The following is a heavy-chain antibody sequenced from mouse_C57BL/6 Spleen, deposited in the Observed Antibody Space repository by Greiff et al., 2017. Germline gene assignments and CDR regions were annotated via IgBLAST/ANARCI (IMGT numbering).Heavy chain of an antibody. J-gene: IGHJ3*01. CDR1: GFTFSDYY. V-gene: IGHV5-12*01. D-gene: IGHD4-1*01. CDR3: AREEDWDSY. CDR2: ISNGGGST. Sequence: EVNVVESGGGLVQPGGSLKLSCAASGFTFSDYYMYWVRQTPEKRLEWVAYISNGGGSTYYPDTVKGRFTISRDNAKNTLYLQMSRLKSEDTAMYYCAREEDWDSYWGQGTLVTVSA.